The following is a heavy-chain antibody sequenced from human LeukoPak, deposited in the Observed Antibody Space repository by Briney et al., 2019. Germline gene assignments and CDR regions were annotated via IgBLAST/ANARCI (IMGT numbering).Heavy chain of an antibody. D-gene: IGHD6-6*01. Sequence: PSETLSLTCTVSGYSISSGYYWGWIRQPPGKGLEWIGTIYHSGSTYYNPALKSRVTISVYTSKNQFSLKLSSVTAADTAVYYCVRSSSSIFDYWGQGTLVTVSS. V-gene: IGHV4-38-2*02. CDR1: GYSISSGYY. CDR2: IYHSGST. J-gene: IGHJ4*02. CDR3: VRSSSSIFDY.